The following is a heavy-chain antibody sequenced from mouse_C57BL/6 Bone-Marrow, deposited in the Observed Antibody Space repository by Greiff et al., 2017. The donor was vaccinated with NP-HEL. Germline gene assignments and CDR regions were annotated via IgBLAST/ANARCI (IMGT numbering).Heavy chain of an antibody. V-gene: IGHV5-2*01. J-gene: IGHJ1*03. Sequence: EVQVVESGGGLVQPGESLKLSCESNEYEFPSHDMSWVRKTPEKRLELVAAINSDGGSTYYPDTMERRFIISRDNTTKTLYLQMSSLRSEDTALYYCASTTVVASGGYFDVWGTGTTVTVSS. CDR2: INSDGGST. CDR1: EYEFPSHD. D-gene: IGHD1-1*01. CDR3: ASTTVVASGGYFDV.